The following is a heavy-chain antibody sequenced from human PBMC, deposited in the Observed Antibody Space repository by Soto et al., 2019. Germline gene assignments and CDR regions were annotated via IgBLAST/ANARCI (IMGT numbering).Heavy chain of an antibody. CDR1: GGSISSSNW. V-gene: IGHV4-4*02. CDR3: ARRGSGSYSDY. J-gene: IGHJ4*02. D-gene: IGHD3-10*01. Sequence: SETLSLTCAVSGGSISSSNWWSWVRQPPGKGLEWIGEIYHSGSTNYNPSLKSRVTISVYTSKNQFPLKLSSVTAADTAVYYCARRGSGSYSDYWGQGTLVTVSS. CDR2: IYHSGST.